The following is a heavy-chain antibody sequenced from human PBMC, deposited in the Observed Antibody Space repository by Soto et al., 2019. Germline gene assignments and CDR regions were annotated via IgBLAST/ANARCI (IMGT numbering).Heavy chain of an antibody. CDR3: ARDYYGSGSPPLGY. Sequence: QVQLQESGPGLVKPSETLSLTCTVSGGSISRYYWSWIRQPPGKGLEWIGYIYYSGSTNYNPSLKSLVTISVDTSKNQFSLKLSSVTAADTAVYYCARDYYGSGSPPLGYWGQGTLVTVSS. V-gene: IGHV4-59*01. J-gene: IGHJ4*02. CDR2: IYYSGST. D-gene: IGHD3-10*01. CDR1: GGSISRYY.